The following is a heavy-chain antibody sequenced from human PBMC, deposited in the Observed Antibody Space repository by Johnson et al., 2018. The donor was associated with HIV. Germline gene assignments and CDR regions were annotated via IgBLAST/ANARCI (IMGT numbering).Heavy chain of an antibody. V-gene: IGHV3-20*04. CDR2: IHWNGYST. Sequence: EVQLVESGGGMVRPGGSLRLSCAASGFTFDDFAMSWVRQVPGKGLEWVSGIHWNGYSTGHADSVKGRFTFSRDNAKNSLYLQMNSLRAEDTALYYCVRRHYYDSSGYLDAFDIWGQGTMVTVSS. J-gene: IGHJ3*02. CDR1: GFTFDDFA. CDR3: VRRHYYDSSGYLDAFDI. D-gene: IGHD3-22*01.